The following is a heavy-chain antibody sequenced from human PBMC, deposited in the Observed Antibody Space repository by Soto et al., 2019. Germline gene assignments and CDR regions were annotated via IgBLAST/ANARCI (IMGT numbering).Heavy chain of an antibody. V-gene: IGHV4-34*01. D-gene: IGHD3-3*01. CDR2: INHSGST. J-gene: IGHJ6*03. CDR1: GGSFSGYY. CDR3: ARAIHPARRDYYYYYMDV. Sequence: SETLSLTCAVYGGSFSGYYWSWIRQPPGKGLEWIGEINHSGSTNYNPSLKSRVTISVDTSKNQFSLKLSSVTAADTAVYYCARAIHPARRDYYYYYMDVWGKGTTVTVSS.